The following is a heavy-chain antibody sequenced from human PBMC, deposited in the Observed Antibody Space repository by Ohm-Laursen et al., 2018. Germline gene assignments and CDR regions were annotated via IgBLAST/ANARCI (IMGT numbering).Heavy chain of an antibody. V-gene: IGHV4-59*12. CDR3: ARVDFGSGWAVDY. Sequence: GTLSLTCTVSGGSISSYYWSWIRQPPGKGLEWIGYIYYSGSTYYNPSLKSRVAISVDTSKNQFSLNLSSVTVADTAVYYCARVDFGSGWAVDYWGRGTLVTVSS. CDR1: GGSISSYY. D-gene: IGHD6-19*01. J-gene: IGHJ4*02. CDR2: IYYSGST.